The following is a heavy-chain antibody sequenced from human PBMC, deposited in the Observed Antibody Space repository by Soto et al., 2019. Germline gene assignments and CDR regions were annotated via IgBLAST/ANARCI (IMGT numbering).Heavy chain of an antibody. CDR2: INTDGAT. CDR3: AKNYIFDQ. Sequence: GGSLRLSCAASGFTFSSYAMSWVRQAPGKGMEWVSSINTDGATYYADSAKGRFTISRDNSRDTLYLQMDSLRAEDTAIYYCAKNYIFDQWGHGALAT. CDR1: GFTFSSYA. V-gene: IGHV3-23*01. J-gene: IGHJ4*01. D-gene: IGHD3-10*01.